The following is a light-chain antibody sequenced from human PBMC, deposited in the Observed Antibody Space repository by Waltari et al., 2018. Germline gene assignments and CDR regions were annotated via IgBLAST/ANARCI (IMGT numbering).Light chain of an antibody. J-gene: IGKJ4*01. CDR3: QQRSNWPPALT. CDR1: QSVSSY. CDR2: DAS. V-gene: IGKV3-11*01. Sequence: EIVLTQSPVTLSLSPGERATLSCRASQSVSSYLTWYQQKPGQAPRLLIYDASNSATGIPARFRGSGSGTDFTLTISSLEPEDFAVYYCQQRSNWPPALTFGGGTKVEVK.